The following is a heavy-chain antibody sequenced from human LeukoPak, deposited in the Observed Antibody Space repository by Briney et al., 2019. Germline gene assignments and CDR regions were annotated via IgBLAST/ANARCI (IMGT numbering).Heavy chain of an antibody. CDR3: ASHDPMVRGVFDY. V-gene: IGHV1-2*02. D-gene: IGHD3-10*01. CDR2: INPNSGGT. CDR1: GYTFTGYY. J-gene: IGHJ4*02. Sequence: ASVKVSCKASGYTFTGYYMHWVRQAPGQGLEWMGWINPNSGGTNYAQKFQGRVTMTRDTSISTAYMELSRLRSDDTAVYYCASHDPMVRGVFDYWGQGTLVTVSS.